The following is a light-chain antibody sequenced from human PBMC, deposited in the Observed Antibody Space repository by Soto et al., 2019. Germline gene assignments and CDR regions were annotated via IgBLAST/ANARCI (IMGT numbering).Light chain of an antibody. J-gene: IGLJ1*01. CDR2: EVS. V-gene: IGLV2-14*01. CDR1: SSDVGRYNL. CDR3: NSHTSGDFRV. Sequence: QSVLTQPASVSGSPGQSITISCTGTSSDVGRYNLVSWYQHHPGKAPKLLISEVSKRPSGVSNRFSGSKSDYTASLTISGLQAEDDADYYCNSHTSGDFRVFGTGTKVTVL.